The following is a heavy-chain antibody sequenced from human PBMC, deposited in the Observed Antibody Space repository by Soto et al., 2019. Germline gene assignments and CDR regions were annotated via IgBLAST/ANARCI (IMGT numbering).Heavy chain of an antibody. CDR1: GFSFSSFA. D-gene: IGHD1-26*01. Sequence: PGGSLRLSCEASGFSFSSFAMNWVRQAPGKGLEWVSAIGDSGASTYYADSVEGRFTISRDNSRNTLYLQLNSLRAEDTAVYYCAKGVELDVWGNGTTVTVSS. V-gene: IGHV3-23*01. CDR2: IGDSGAST. CDR3: AKGVELDV. J-gene: IGHJ6*04.